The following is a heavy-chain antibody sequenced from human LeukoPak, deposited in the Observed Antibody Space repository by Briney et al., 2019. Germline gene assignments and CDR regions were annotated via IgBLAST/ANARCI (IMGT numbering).Heavy chain of an antibody. Sequence: GGTLRLSCAASGFTFSNFGMAWVRQAPGKGLEWVSAIDASGRNTHYAGSVKGRFSISRDNSKNTLYLQMNSLRAEDTAVYYCAKGNSSSGGFDYWGQGTLVTVSS. D-gene: IGHD6-6*01. J-gene: IGHJ4*02. V-gene: IGHV3-23*01. CDR1: GFTFSNFG. CDR2: IDASGRNT. CDR3: AKGNSSSGGFDY.